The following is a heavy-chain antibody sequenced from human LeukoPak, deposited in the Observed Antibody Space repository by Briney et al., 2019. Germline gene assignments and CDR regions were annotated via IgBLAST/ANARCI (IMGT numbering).Heavy chain of an antibody. J-gene: IGHJ4*02. CDR2: IYHSGST. Sequence: PSETLSLTCAVSGGSISGSNWWSWVRQPPGKGLEWIGEIYHSGSTNYNPSLKSRVTISVDKSKNQFSLKLSSVTAADTAVYYCAKDPLVRGATYDYWGQGTLVTVSS. V-gene: IGHV4-4*02. CDR1: GGSISGSNW. CDR3: AKDPLVRGATYDY. D-gene: IGHD3-10*01.